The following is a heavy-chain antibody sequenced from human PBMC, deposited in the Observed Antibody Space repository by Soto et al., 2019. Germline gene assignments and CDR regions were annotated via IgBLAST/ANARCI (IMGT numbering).Heavy chain of an antibody. CDR1: GGSIGSYY. V-gene: IGHV4-59*12. J-gene: IGHJ4*02. D-gene: IGHD3-3*01. Sequence: QVQLQESGPGLVKPSETLSLTCTVSGGSIGSYYWSWIRQPPGKGLEWIGYIFDTGSTNYNPSLESRVTISVDTSKNQFPLKLTSVTAADTAVYYCARGPNRFYFDYWGQGTLVTVSS. CDR2: IFDTGST. CDR3: ARGPNRFYFDY.